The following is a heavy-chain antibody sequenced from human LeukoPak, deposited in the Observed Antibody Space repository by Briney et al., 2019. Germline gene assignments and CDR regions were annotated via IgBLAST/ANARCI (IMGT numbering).Heavy chain of an antibody. Sequence: SETLSLTCTVSGGSISSGSYYWSRIRQPAGKGLEWIGRIYTSGSTNYNPSLKSRVTISVDTSKNQFSLKLSSVTAADTAEYYCARGGYDFWSGYGPVDYWGQGTLVTVSS. D-gene: IGHD3-3*01. CDR3: ARGGYDFWSGYGPVDY. J-gene: IGHJ4*02. CDR2: IYTSGST. V-gene: IGHV4-61*02. CDR1: GGSISSGSYY.